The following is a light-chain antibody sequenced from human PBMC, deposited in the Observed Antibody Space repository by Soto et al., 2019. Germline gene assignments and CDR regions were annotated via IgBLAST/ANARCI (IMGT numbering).Light chain of an antibody. Sequence: QSVLTQPPSASGTPGQRVTISCAGSNSNIGSHNVYWYQQLPGTAPKLLIYKVNQRPSGVPDRFSGSKSGTSASLAITGLQSEDEADYYCATWDDSLNGVVFGGGTKLTVL. J-gene: IGLJ2*01. CDR2: KVN. CDR1: NSNIGSHN. CDR3: ATWDDSLNGVV. V-gene: IGLV1-44*01.